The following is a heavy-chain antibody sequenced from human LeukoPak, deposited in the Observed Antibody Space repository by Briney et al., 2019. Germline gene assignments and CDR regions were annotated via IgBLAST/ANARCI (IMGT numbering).Heavy chain of an antibody. CDR2: IYTSGST. J-gene: IGHJ6*03. Sequence: SETLSLTCAVSGYSISSGYYWGWIRQPPGKGLEWIGRIYTSGSTNYNPSLKSRVTMSVDTSKNQFSLKLSSVTAADTAVYYCAREASVAYYYYYMDVWGKGTTVTVSS. D-gene: IGHD4-23*01. V-gene: IGHV4-38-2*02. CDR3: AREASVAYYYYYMDV. CDR1: GYSISSGYY.